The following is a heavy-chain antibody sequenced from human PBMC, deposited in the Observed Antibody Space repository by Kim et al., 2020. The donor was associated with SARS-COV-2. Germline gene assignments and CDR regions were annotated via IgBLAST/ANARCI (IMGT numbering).Heavy chain of an antibody. Sequence: SETLSLTCTVSGGSISSYYWSWIRQPPGKGLEWIGYIYYSGSTNYNPSLKSRVTISVDTSKNQFSLKLSSVTAADTAVYYCARAHGYSGYDWHRYFDLWGRGTLVTVSS. CDR3: ARAHGYSGYDWHRYFDL. V-gene: IGHV4-59*01. CDR1: GGSISSYY. D-gene: IGHD5-12*01. J-gene: IGHJ2*01. CDR2: IYYSGST.